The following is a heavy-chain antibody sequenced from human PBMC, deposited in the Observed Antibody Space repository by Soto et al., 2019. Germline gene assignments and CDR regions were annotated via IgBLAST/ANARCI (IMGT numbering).Heavy chain of an antibody. V-gene: IGHV4-39*01. Sequence: QLQLQESGPGLVKPSETLSLTCTVSGGSISSSSYYWGWIRQPPGKGLEWIGSIYYSGSTYYNPSLKSRVTISVDTSKNQFSLKLSSVTAADTAVYYCARQQITSSRGLGYWGQGTLVTVSS. D-gene: IGHD2-2*01. CDR2: IYYSGST. J-gene: IGHJ4*02. CDR1: GGSISSSSYY. CDR3: ARQQITSSRGLGY.